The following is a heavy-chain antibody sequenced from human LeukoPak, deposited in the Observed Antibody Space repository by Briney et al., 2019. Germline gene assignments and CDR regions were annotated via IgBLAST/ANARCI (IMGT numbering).Heavy chain of an antibody. D-gene: IGHD3-22*01. V-gene: IGHV3-11*01. Sequence: GGSLRLSCAASGFTFSDYYMSWIRQAPGKGLEWVSHITSSDSTIYYADSVRGRFTISRDNAKNSLYLQMNSLRAEDTAVYYCARDNSGYYDSSGYTYYYYFGMDVWGQGTTVTVSS. CDR3: ARDNSGYYDSSGYTYYYYFGMDV. CDR1: GFTFSDYY. J-gene: IGHJ6*02. CDR2: ITSSDSTI.